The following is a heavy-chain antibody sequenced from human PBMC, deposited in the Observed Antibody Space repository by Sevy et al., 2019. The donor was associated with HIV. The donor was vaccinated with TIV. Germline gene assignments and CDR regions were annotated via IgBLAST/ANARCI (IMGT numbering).Heavy chain of an antibody. CDR3: AREYYYDSSGYYYVNIPLDY. Sequence: ASVKVSCKASGYTFTSYGISWVRQAPGQGLEWMGWISAYNGNTNYAQKLQGRVTMTTDTSTSTAYMELRSLRSDDTAVYYCAREYYYDSSGYYYVNIPLDYWGQGTLVTVSS. CDR2: ISAYNGNT. V-gene: IGHV1-18*04. CDR1: GYTFTSYG. D-gene: IGHD3-22*01. J-gene: IGHJ4*02.